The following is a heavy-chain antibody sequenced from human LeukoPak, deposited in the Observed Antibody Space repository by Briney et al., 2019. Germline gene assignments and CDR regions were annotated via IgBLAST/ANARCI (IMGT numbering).Heavy chain of an antibody. CDR2: ISSSSSYI. Sequence: GGSLSLSCAASGFTFSSYSMNWVRQAPGKGLEWVSSISSSSSYIYYADSVKARFTISRDNAKNSLYLQMNSLRAEDTAVYYCARGFSPIAAAEISWFDPWGQGTLVTVSS. J-gene: IGHJ5*02. CDR1: GFTFSSYS. V-gene: IGHV3-21*01. D-gene: IGHD6-13*01. CDR3: ARGFSPIAAAEISWFDP.